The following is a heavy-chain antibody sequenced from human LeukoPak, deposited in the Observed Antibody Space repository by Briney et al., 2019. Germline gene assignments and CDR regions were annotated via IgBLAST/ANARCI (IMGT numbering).Heavy chain of an antibody. V-gene: IGHV7-4-1*02. CDR1: GYTLTSYA. CDR3: ARGRTVLRYFDWLPLYYFDY. CDR2: INTNTGNP. Sequence: ASVKVSCKASGYTLTSYAMNWVRQAPGQGLEWMGWINTNTGNPTYAQGFTGRFVFSLDTSVSTAYLQISSLKAEDTAVYYCARGRTVLRYFDWLPLYYFDYWGQGTLVTVSS. D-gene: IGHD3-9*01. J-gene: IGHJ4*02.